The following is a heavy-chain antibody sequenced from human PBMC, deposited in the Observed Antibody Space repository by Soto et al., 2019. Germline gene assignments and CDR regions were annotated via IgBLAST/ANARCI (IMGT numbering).Heavy chain of an antibody. CDR3: AKDVLL. CDR2: ISYDGSNK. Sequence: QVQLVESGGGVVQPGRSLRLSCVASGFTFSSYGMHWVRQAPGKGLEWVAVISYDGSNKYYADSVKGRFTISRDNSKNTLYLQMNSLRAEDTAVYYCAKDVLLWGQGTLVTVSS. CDR1: GFTFSSYG. V-gene: IGHV3-30*18. J-gene: IGHJ4*02. D-gene: IGHD3-10*02.